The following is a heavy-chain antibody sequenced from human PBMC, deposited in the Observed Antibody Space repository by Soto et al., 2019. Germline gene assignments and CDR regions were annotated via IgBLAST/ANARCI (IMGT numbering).Heavy chain of an antibody. V-gene: IGHV3-33*01. D-gene: IGHD4-17*01. J-gene: IGHJ3*01. CDR3: ARGDDYVGFDF. Sequence: QVQVMESGGGVVQPGRSLRLSCAASGFFFSRYNIHWVRQAPGKGLEWVAVIWYDGSNKYYADSVKGRFTISRDNSTSTLFLHMNSRSAEETAVYYCARGDDYVGFDFWGQGQMVTVSS. CDR2: IWYDGSNK. CDR1: GFFFSRYN.